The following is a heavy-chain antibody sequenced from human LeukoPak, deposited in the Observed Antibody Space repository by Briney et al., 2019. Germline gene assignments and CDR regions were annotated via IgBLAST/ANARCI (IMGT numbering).Heavy chain of an antibody. CDR3: ARRHWRITIFGVVIIRGAFDI. CDR1: GGSLSGYY. J-gene: IGHJ3*02. D-gene: IGHD3-3*01. V-gene: IGHV4-34*01. CDR2: INHSGST. Sequence: SETLSLTCGVYGGSLSGYYWTWIRQPPGKGLEWIGEINHSGSTSYNPSLKSRVTISVDTSKNQFSLKLSSVTAADTAVYYCARRHWRITIFGVVIIRGAFDIWGQGTMVTVSS.